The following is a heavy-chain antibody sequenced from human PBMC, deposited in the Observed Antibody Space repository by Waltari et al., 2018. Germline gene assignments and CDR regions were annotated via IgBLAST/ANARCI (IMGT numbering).Heavy chain of an antibody. CDR1: GCPVSGYY. D-gene: IGHD2-15*01. CDR2: IYTSFYTSGST. CDR3: AREREGAAFFDF. V-gene: IGHV4-4*07. J-gene: IGHJ4*02. Sequence: QVQLQESGPGLVWPSATLSLTCNVSGCPVSGYYWSWSRQRAGQGLEWIGRIYTSFYTSGSTNYNPSLTIQVPITLYTSTCQFSLSLSSVPVAATAVYFSAREREGAAFFDFWGQGILVTVSS.